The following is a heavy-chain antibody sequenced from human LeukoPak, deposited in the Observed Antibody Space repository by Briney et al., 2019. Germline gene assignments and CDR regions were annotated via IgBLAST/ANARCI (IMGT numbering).Heavy chain of an antibody. D-gene: IGHD1-20*01. CDR1: GFTFSSYS. V-gene: IGHV3-21*01. J-gene: IGHJ4*02. CDR3: ARAVTVRSITGTTSAWFDY. CDR2: ISSSSSYI. Sequence: PGGSLRLSCAASGFTFSSYSMNWVRQAPGKGLEWVSSISSSSSYIYYADSVKGRFTISRDNAKNSLYLQMNSLRAEDTAVYYCARAVTVRSITGTTSAWFDYWGQGTLVTVSS.